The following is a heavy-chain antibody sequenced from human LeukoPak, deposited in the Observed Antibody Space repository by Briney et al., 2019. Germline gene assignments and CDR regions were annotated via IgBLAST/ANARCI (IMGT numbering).Heavy chain of an antibody. CDR1: GFTFSSYA. Sequence: GGSPRLSCAASGFTFSSYAMHWVRQAPGKGLEWVAVISYDGSNKYYADSVKGRFTISRDNSKNTLYLQMNSLRAEDTAVYYCARTSSGSFWYFDYWGQGTLVTVSS. CDR3: ARTSSGSFWYFDY. J-gene: IGHJ4*02. V-gene: IGHV3-30*04. CDR2: ISYDGSNK. D-gene: IGHD3-10*01.